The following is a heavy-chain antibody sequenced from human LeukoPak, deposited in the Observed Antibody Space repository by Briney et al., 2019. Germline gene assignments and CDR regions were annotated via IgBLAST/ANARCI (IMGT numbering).Heavy chain of an antibody. D-gene: IGHD3-10*01. CDR1: GGSISSYY. CDR2: IYYSGST. Sequence: SETLSLTCTVSGGSISSYYWSWIRQPPGKGLEWIGYIYYSGSTNYSPSPKSRVTISVDTSKNQFSLKLSSVTAADTAVYYCAGRSNYYGSGRSMFDPWGQGTLVTVSS. V-gene: IGHV4-59*01. J-gene: IGHJ5*02. CDR3: AGRSNYYGSGRSMFDP.